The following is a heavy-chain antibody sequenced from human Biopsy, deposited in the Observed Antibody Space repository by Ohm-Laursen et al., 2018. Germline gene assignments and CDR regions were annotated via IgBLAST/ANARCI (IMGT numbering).Heavy chain of an antibody. CDR1: GGDINNYY. J-gene: IGHJ3*01. CDR2: IYPGGST. V-gene: IGHV4-4*07. CDR3: ASVVLGPTNDAFDL. D-gene: IGHD3-22*01. Sequence: SETLSLTCYVSGGDINNYYWSWIRQPAGKGLEWIGRIYPGGSTNYNPSLKSRVTMSVDTSKKQLSLRLRSVTAADTAIYYCASVVLGPTNDAFDLWGQGTIVVVSS.